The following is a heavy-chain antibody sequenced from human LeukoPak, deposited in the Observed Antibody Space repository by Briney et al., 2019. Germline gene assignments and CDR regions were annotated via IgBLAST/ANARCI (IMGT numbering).Heavy chain of an antibody. J-gene: IGHJ1*01. CDR2: LYSGGIT. V-gene: IGHV3-66*01. D-gene: IGHD6-13*01. Sequence: GGSLRLSCAASGFTFSSYSMNWVRQAPGKGLEWVSVLYSGGITYYADSVKGRLTISSDNSMNTLYLQMNSLRVEDTAVYYCARGGTAAAKYFKHWGQGTLVTVSS. CDR3: ARGGTAAAKYFKH. CDR1: GFTFSSYS.